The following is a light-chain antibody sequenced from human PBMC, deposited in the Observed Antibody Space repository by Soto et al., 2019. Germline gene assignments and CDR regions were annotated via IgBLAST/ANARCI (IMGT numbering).Light chain of an antibody. CDR2: STS. Sequence: DIQMTQSPSSVSVSVGDRVTISCRASQGISSWIAWYQHKPGKAPNLLIYSTSSLQSGVPSRFSGSGSGTDFTLTISSLQPEDFATYYCQQTDSLPPTFGGGTKVEIK. CDR1: QGISSW. V-gene: IGKV1D-12*01. CDR3: QQTDSLPPT. J-gene: IGKJ4*01.